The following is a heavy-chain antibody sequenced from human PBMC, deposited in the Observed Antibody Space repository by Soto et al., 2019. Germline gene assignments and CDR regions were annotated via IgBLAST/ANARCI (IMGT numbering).Heavy chain of an antibody. V-gene: IGHV1-69*12. Sequence: QVQLVQSGAEVKKPGSSVKVSCKASGGNFNNYAISWVRQASGQGLEWMGGIVPIFGTANYAQKFQGRVTITADESTSTAYMELSSLRSEDTAVYYSARDGKSFDSWGQGTRVTVSS. CDR3: ARDGKSFDS. J-gene: IGHJ3*02. D-gene: IGHD1-26*01. CDR2: IVPIFGTA. CDR1: GGNFNNYA.